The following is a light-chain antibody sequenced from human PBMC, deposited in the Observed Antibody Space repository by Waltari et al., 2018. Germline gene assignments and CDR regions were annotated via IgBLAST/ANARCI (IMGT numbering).Light chain of an antibody. CDR2: VVS. J-gene: IGKJ4*01. CDR3: MQALQTPLT. CDR1: QILLHANGNTY. V-gene: IGKV2-28*01. Sequence: DIVLPQSTLSLPVTHGQPAAISCRSSQILLHANGNTYLDWFRQKPGQSPQLLISVVSNRASGVPDRFSGSGSGTDFTLKISRVEAEDVGVYYCMQALQTPLTVGGGTKVEI.